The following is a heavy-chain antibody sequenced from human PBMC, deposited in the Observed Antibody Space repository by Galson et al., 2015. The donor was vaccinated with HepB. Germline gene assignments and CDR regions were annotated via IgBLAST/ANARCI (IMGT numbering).Heavy chain of an antibody. CDR3: TGTGNTYDYDY. CDR2: INADTGAT. J-gene: IGHJ4*02. CDR1: GYTFTKYA. V-gene: IGHV1-3*01. D-gene: IGHD5-18*01. Sequence: SVKVSCKASGYTFTKYAIHWVRRAPGQRLEWMGWINADTGATKYSQNFQGRVTFTRDTSANTSYLDLNNLTFEDTAVYFCTGTGNTYDYDYWGQGTLVTVSS.